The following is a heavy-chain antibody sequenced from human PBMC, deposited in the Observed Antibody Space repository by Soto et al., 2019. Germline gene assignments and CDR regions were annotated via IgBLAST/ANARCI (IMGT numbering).Heavy chain of an antibody. CDR1: GFTFSSYA. CDR2: ISGSGGST. D-gene: IGHD3-9*01. J-gene: IGHJ3*02. Sequence: GGSLRLYCAASGFTFSSYAMSWVRQAPGKGLEWVSAISGSGGSTYYADSVKGRFTISRDNSKNTLYLQMNSLRAEDTAVYYCAKGGPVPHYDILPGNWGAFDIWGQGTMVTVSS. V-gene: IGHV3-23*01. CDR3: AKGGPVPHYDILPGNWGAFDI.